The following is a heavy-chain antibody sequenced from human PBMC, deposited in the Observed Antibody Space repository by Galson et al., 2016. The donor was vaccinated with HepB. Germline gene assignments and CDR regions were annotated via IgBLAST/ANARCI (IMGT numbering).Heavy chain of an antibody. J-gene: IGHJ6*02. D-gene: IGHD3-10*01. CDR3: VRILFGFQGMDV. V-gene: IGHV4-4*02. CDR1: GDSVSGTNW. CDR2: ISRRESP. Sequence: SETLSLTCAVSGDSVSGTNWWGWVRQPPGQGLEFIGEISRRESPNYSPSLKSRVTMSVDKSKNQISLTLTSVTAADTAVYYCVRILFGFQGMDVWGQGTTVTVSS.